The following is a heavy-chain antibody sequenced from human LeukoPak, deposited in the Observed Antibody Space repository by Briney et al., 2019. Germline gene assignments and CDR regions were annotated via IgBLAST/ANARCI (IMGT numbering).Heavy chain of an antibody. V-gene: IGHV3-30*02. CDR2: IRYDGSNK. D-gene: IGHD1-26*01. J-gene: IGHJ3*02. Sequence: IRYDGSNKYYADSVKGRFTISRDNSKNTLYLQMNSLRAEDTAVYYCAKQVDSGSYYDAFDIWGQGTMVTVSS. CDR3: AKQVDSGSYYDAFDI.